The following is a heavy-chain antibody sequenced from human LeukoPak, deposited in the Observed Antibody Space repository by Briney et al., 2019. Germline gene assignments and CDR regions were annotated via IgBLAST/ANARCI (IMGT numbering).Heavy chain of an antibody. J-gene: IGHJ4*02. CDR3: APDNFLWFGTRKGGYFDY. V-gene: IGHV4-30-2*01. CDR1: GGSISSGVYS. Sequence: SETLSLTCVVSGGSISSGVYSWNWIRQPPGKGLEWIGNIYHSGSTFYNPSLKSRVTMSVDRSKNQFSLNLTSVTAADTAVYYCAPDNFLWFGTRKGGYFDYWGQGTLVTVSS. D-gene: IGHD3-10*01. CDR2: IYHSGST.